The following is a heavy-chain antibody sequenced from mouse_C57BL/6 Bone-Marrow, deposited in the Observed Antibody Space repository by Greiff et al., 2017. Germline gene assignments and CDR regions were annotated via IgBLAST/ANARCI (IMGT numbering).Heavy chain of an antibody. V-gene: IGHV1-69*01. J-gene: IGHJ2*01. CDR3: SRSRYYGSSYSY. Sequence: QVQLQQPGAELVMPGASVKLSCKASGYTFTSYWMNWVKQRPGKGLEWIGEIDPSDSYTNYNQKFKGKATLTVYKSSSTAYMQLSSLTSEDAAVYYCSRSRYYGSSYSYWGQGTTRPVSS. CDR1: GYTFTSYW. D-gene: IGHD1-1*01. CDR2: IDPSDSYT.